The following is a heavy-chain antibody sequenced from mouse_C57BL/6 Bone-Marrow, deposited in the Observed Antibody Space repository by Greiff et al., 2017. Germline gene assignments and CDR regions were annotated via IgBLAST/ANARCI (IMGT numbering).Heavy chain of an antibody. CDR2: IYPGSGST. CDR3: ARPVVANWYFDV. D-gene: IGHD1-1*01. J-gene: IGHJ1*03. CDR1: GYTFTSYW. Sequence: VQLQQPGAELVKPGASVKMSCKASGYTFTSYWITWVKQRPGQGLEWIGDIYPGSGSTNYNEKFKSKATLTVDTSSSTAYMQLSGLTSEDSAVYYCARPVVANWYFDVWGTGTTVTVSS. V-gene: IGHV1-55*01.